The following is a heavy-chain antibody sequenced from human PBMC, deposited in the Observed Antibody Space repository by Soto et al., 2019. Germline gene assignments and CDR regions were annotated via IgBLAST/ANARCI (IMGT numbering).Heavy chain of an antibody. CDR1: GGSISSYY. CDR3: ARWSRYSSSWFDY. D-gene: IGHD6-13*01. J-gene: IGHJ4*02. Sequence: PSETLSLTCTVSGGSISSYYWSWIRQPPGKGLEWIGYIYYSGSTNYNPSLKSRVTISVDTSKNQFSLKLSSVTAADTAVYYLARWSRYSSSWFDYWGQVNLVSVSS. CDR2: IYYSGST. V-gene: IGHV4-59*08.